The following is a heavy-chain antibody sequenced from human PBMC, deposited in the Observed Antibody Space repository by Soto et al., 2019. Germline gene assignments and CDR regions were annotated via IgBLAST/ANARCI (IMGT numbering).Heavy chain of an antibody. CDR3: AKMAGSTLYYDFWSGSHGMDV. J-gene: IGHJ6*02. V-gene: IGHV3-23*01. Sequence: PGGSLRLSCAASGFTFSSYAMSWVCQAQGKGLEWVSAISGSGGSTYYADSVKGRFTISRDNSKNTLCLQMNSLRAEDTAVYYCAKMAGSTLYYDFWSGSHGMDVWGQGTTVTVSS. CDR1: GFTFSSYA. CDR2: ISGSGGST. D-gene: IGHD3-3*01.